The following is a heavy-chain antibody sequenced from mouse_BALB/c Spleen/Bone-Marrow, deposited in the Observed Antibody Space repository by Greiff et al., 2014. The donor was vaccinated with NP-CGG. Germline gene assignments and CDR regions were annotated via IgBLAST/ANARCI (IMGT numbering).Heavy chain of an antibody. D-gene: IGHD1-2*01. J-gene: IGHJ2*01. CDR2: IDPANGNT. Sequence: VHVKQSGAELVKPGASVKLSCTASGFNIKDTYMHWVKQRPEQGLEWIGRIDPANGNTKYDPKFQGKATITADTSSNTAYLQLSSLTSEDTAVYYCAYSSLLRLYYFDYWGQGTTLTVSS. CDR1: GFNIKDTY. CDR3: AYSSLLRLYYFDY. V-gene: IGHV14-3*02.